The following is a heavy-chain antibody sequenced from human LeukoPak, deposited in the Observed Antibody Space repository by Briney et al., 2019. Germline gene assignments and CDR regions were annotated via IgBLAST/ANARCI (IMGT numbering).Heavy chain of an antibody. CDR2: INSEGDT. CDR3: ARDMDWSYDC. J-gene: IGHJ4*02. Sequence: GGSLRLSCAISGSTVSANVMNWVRQAPGKGLEWLSAINSEGDTFYADSVRGRFTISRDDSQDTLSLQMNSLRVEDTAFYYCARDMDWSYDCWGQGTLVTVSS. D-gene: IGHD3/OR15-3a*01. CDR1: GSTVSANV. V-gene: IGHV3-53*01.